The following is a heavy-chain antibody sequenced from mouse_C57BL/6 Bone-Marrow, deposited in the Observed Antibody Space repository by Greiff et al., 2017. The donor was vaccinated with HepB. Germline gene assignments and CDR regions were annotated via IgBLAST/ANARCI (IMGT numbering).Heavy chain of an antibody. D-gene: IGHD1-1*01. CDR3: ARGLDYYGSSSYYFDY. CDR2: IYPSNGGT. Sequence: QVQLQQPGTELVKPGASVKLSCKASGYTFTSYWMHWVKQRPGQGLEWIGNIYPSNGGTNYNEKFKSKATLTVDKSSSTAYMQLSSLTSEDSAVYYCARGLDYYGSSSYYFDYWGQGTTLTVSS. J-gene: IGHJ2*01. V-gene: IGHV1-53*01. CDR1: GYTFTSYW.